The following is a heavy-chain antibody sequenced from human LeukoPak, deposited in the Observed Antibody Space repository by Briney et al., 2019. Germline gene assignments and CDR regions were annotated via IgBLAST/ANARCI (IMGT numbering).Heavy chain of an antibody. CDR3: ARGEYSSSSYYYYYMDV. CDR2: ISSSSSYI. J-gene: IGHJ6*03. V-gene: IGHV3-21*01. Sequence: GVSLRLSCAASGFTFSSYSMNWVRQAPGKGLEWVSSISSSSSYIYYADSVKGRFTISRDNAKNSLYLQMNSLRAEDTAVYYCARGEYSSSSYYYYYMDVWGKGTTVTVSS. CDR1: GFTFSSYS. D-gene: IGHD6-6*01.